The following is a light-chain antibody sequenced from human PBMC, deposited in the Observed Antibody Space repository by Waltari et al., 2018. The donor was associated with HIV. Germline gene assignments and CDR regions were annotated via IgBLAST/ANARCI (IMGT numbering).Light chain of an antibody. J-gene: IGLJ3*02. CDR2: EVI. V-gene: IGLV2-14*01. CDR3: TSYTSGSTLVM. Sequence: QSALTQPASVSGSPGQSITISCTGISSDVGGYNSVSWYQHHPGKAPKLLISEVINRPPGVSNRFSASKSWNTASLTISGLQPEDEADYYCTSYTSGSTLVMFGGGTKLTVL. CDR1: SSDVGGYNS.